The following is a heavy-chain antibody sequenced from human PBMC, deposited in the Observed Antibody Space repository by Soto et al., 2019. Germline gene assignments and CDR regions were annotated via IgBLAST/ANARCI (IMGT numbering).Heavy chain of an antibody. J-gene: IGHJ2*01. V-gene: IGHV3-30*04. CDR3: ARETYSSGHWVCYYDL. Sequence: QVQLVESGGGVVQPGGSLRLSCVASGITFSNFAMVWVRQPPGKGLEWVAVASSDGSQKYYGDSMKGRFTVSRDNSKNTLFLQMNSLRPEDTAVYYCARETYSSGHWVCYYDLWGRGTLVTVSS. CDR1: GITFSNFA. D-gene: IGHD6-19*01. CDR2: ASSDGSQK.